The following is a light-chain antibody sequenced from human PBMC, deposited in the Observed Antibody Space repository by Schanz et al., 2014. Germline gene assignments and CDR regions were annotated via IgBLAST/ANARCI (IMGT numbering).Light chain of an antibody. CDR2: DNN. CDR3: GTWDSSLSAWV. Sequence: QSVLTQPPSVSAAPGQKVSISCSGSSSNVGNDYVSWYQHLPGTAPKLLIYDNNNRPSGIPHRFSGSKSGTSATLGITGLQTGDEADYYCGTWDSSLSAWVFGGGTKLTVL. CDR1: SSNVGNDY. V-gene: IGLV1-51*01. J-gene: IGLJ3*02.